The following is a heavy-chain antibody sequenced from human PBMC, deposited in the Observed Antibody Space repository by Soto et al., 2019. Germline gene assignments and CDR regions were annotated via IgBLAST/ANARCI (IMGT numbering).Heavy chain of an antibody. CDR2: ISTYNGDT. CDR3: ARGGYYDSSGSRNYYYYGMNV. V-gene: IGHV1-18*01. J-gene: IGHJ6*02. D-gene: IGHD3-22*01. Sequence: ASVKVSCKASGYTSTRSGISWVRQAPGQGLEWMGWISTYNGDTNYAQILQGRVSLTTDTSTNTAYMELRSLRSDDTAMYFCARGGYYDSSGSRNYYYYGMNVWGQGTTVTVSS. CDR1: GYTSTRSG.